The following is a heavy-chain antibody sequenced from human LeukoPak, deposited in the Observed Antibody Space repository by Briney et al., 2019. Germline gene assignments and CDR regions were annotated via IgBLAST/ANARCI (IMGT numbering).Heavy chain of an antibody. CDR2: ISYDGSNK. Sequence: GGSLRLSCAASGFTFSSYAMHWVRQAPGKGLEWVAVISYDGSNKYYADSVKGRFTISRDNSKNTLYLQMNSLRAEDTAVYYCARGQRKTGGRNKDTAYDYWGQGTLVTVSS. CDR3: ARGQRKTGGRNKDTAYDY. V-gene: IGHV3-30-3*01. D-gene: IGHD5-18*01. CDR1: GFTFSSYA. J-gene: IGHJ4*02.